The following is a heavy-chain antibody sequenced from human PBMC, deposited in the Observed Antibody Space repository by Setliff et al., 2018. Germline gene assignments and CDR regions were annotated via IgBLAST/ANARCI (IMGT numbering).Heavy chain of an antibody. CDR1: GYSISSGYY. Sequence: KPSETLSLTCTVSGYSISSGYYWGWIRQPPGKGLEWIGSIYHSGSTYYNPSLKSRVSISVGTSKDQFSLKLSSVTAADTAVYYCARGGRGSSMTWGQGTMVTVSS. CDR3: ARGGRGSSMT. D-gene: IGHD6-13*01. V-gene: IGHV4-38-2*02. CDR2: IYHSGST. J-gene: IGHJ3*01.